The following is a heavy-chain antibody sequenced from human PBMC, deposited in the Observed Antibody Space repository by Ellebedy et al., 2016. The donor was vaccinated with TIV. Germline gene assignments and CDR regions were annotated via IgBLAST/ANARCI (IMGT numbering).Heavy chain of an antibody. J-gene: IGHJ5*02. D-gene: IGHD3-16*01. Sequence: GESLKISCAVSGFLFSNHAMTWVRQAPGQGLEWVSTIKNSGDSTYYADSVKGRFTISRDNFKNTVYLQMNSLRAEDTAVYYCATEPTPPYSDYGSSWGQGTLVTVSS. CDR1: GFLFSNHA. CDR3: ATEPTPPYSDYGSS. CDR2: IKNSGDST. V-gene: IGHV3-23*01.